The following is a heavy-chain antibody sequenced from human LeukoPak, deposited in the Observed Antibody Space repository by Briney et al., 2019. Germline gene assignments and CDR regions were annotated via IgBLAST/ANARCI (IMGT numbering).Heavy chain of an antibody. Sequence: GGSLRLSCAASGFTISGVWMHWFRQVPAEGLLWVARRNSAGTTINYADSVKGRFTISRDNVRNTLHLQMNNLSLEDTAVYFCIREVQVRASASLGLWGRGTLVTVS. D-gene: IGHD1-1*01. CDR3: IREVQVRASASLGL. CDR2: RNSAGTTI. J-gene: IGHJ4*01. CDR1: GFTISGVW. V-gene: IGHV3-74*01.